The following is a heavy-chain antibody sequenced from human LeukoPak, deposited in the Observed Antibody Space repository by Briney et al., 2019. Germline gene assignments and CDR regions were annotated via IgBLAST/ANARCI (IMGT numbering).Heavy chain of an antibody. CDR3: ALMHGDYAYAFDI. D-gene: IGHD4-17*01. J-gene: IGHJ3*02. V-gene: IGHV3-23*01. Sequence: GGSLRLSCAASGFTFSSYAMSWVRQAPGKGLEWVSAISGSGGSTYYADSEKGRITISRDNSKKTLYLQMNSLRAEDTAVYYCALMHGDYAYAFDIWGQGTMVTVSS. CDR2: ISGSGGST. CDR1: GFTFSSYA.